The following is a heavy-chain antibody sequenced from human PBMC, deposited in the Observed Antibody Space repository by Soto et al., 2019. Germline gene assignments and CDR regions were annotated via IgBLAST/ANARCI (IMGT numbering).Heavy chain of an antibody. CDR3: ARDSGSYPDYYGMDV. CDR1: GYTFTGYY. V-gene: IGHV1-2*04. J-gene: IGHJ6*02. D-gene: IGHD1-26*01. Sequence: ASVKVSCKASGYTFTGYYMHWVRQAPGQGLEWMGWINPNSGGTNYAQKFQGWVTMTRDTSISTAYMELSRLRSDDTAVYYCARDSGSYPDYYGMDVWGQGTTVTVSS. CDR2: INPNSGGT.